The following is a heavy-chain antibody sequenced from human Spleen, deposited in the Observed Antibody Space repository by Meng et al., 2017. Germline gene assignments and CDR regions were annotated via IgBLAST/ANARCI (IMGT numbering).Heavy chain of an antibody. CDR3: ARVRRAMVRGVPIHSDRDY. CDR2: INTNTGNP. V-gene: IGHV7-4-1*02. CDR1: GYTFTSYA. Sequence: QVQLVQSGAEVTKPGASVKVSCKASGYTFTSYAMNWVRQAPGQGLEWMGWINTNTGNPTYAQGFTGRFVFSLDTSVSTAYLQISSLKAEDTAVYYCARVRRAMVRGVPIHSDRDYWGQGTLVTVSS. D-gene: IGHD3-10*01. J-gene: IGHJ4*02.